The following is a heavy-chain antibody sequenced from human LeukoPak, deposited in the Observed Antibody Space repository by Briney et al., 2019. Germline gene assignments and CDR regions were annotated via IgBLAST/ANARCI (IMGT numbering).Heavy chain of an antibody. CDR1: GFTFSSYT. J-gene: IGHJ4*02. V-gene: IGHV3-30-3*01. Sequence: PGRSLRLSCAASGFTFSSYTFYWFRQPPGKGLEWVASVSVEGIGRFFPGSVEGRFTISRDNSKNTVYLQMNNLRPEDTAVYFCATVTKVNADFWGQGTLVTVSS. CDR2: VSVEGIGR. D-gene: IGHD4-11*01. CDR3: ATVTKVNADF.